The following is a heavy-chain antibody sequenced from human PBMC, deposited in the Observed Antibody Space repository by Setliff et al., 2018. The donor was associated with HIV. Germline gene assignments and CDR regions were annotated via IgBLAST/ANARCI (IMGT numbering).Heavy chain of an antibody. CDR3: VRDDYGYNGKGFDY. Sequence: SETLSLTCAVSGGSFSGYYWSWIRQPPGKGLEWIGEINQSGGINYNPSLKSRVTISVDTSKNQFSLKLSSVTAADTAVYYCVRDDYGYNGKGFDYWGPGTLVTVSS. CDR1: GGSFSGYY. CDR2: INQSGGI. V-gene: IGHV4-34*01. J-gene: IGHJ4*02. D-gene: IGHD4-17*01.